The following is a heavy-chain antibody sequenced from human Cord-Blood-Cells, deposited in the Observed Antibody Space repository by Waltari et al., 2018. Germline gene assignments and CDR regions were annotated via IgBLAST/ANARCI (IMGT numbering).Heavy chain of an antibody. CDR1: GGSFSGYS. CDR2: INHSGST. V-gene: IGHV4-34*01. Sequence: QVQLQQWGAGLLKPPETLSLTSAVYGGSFSGYSWSWIRQPPGKGLEWMGEINHSGSTNYNPSLKSRVTISVDTSKNQFSLKLSSVTAADTAVYYCARWASYYMDVWGKGTTVTVSS. CDR3: ARWASYYMDV. J-gene: IGHJ6*03.